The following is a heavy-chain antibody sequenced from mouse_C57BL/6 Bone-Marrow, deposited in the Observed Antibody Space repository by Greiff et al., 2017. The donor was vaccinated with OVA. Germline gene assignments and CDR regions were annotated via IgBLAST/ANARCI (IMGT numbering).Heavy chain of an antibody. J-gene: IGHJ3*01. D-gene: IGHD2-2*01. CDR2: ISSGGSYT. CDR3: ARQGYDGFAY. CDR1: GFTFSSYG. Sequence: DVMLVESGGDLVKPGGSLKLSCAASGFTFSSYGMSWVRQTPDKRLAWVATISSGGSYTYYPDSVKGRFTISRDNAKNTLYLQMSSLKSEDTAMYYCARQGYDGFAYWGQGTLVTVSA. V-gene: IGHV5-6*02.